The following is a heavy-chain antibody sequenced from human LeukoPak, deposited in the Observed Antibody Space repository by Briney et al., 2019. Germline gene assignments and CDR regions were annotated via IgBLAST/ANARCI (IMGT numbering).Heavy chain of an antibody. CDR2: INTNTGNP. J-gene: IGHJ5*02. V-gene: IGHV7-4-1*02. Sequence: ASVKVSCKASGYTFTSYAMNWVRQAPGQGLEWMRWINTNTGNPTYAQGFTGRFVFSLDTSVSTAYLQISSLKTEDTAVYYCARGVLLDYGDWVRAENWFDPWGQGTLVTVSS. D-gene: IGHD4-17*01. CDR3: ARGVLLDYGDWVRAENWFDP. CDR1: GYTFTSYA.